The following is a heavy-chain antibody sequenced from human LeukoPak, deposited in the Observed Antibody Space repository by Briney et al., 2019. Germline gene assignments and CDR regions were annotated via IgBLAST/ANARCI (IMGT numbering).Heavy chain of an antibody. CDR2: INPNGGGT. V-gene: IGHV1-2*04. J-gene: IGHJ5*02. Sequence: ASVKVSCKASGYTFTGYYMHWVRQAPGQGLEWMGWINPNGGGTNYAQKFQGWVTMTRDTSISTAYMELSRLRSDDTAVYYCARHRYYDTSGYQVSNWFDPWGQETLVTVSS. D-gene: IGHD3-22*01. CDR1: GYTFTGYY. CDR3: ARHRYYDTSGYQVSNWFDP.